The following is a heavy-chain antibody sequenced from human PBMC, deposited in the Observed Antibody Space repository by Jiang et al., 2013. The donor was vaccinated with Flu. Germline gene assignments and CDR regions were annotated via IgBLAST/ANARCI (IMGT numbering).Heavy chain of an antibody. CDR1: GYSFTSYW. D-gene: IGHD2-21*02. J-gene: IGHJ4*02. Sequence: GAEVKKPGESLKISCKGSGYSFTSYWIGWVRQMPGKGLEWMGIIYPGDSDTRYSPSFQGQVTISADKSISTAYLQWSSLKASDTAMYYCARHSETFFCGGDCYSLDYWGQGTLVTVSS. CDR3: ARHSETFFCGGDCYSLDY. V-gene: IGHV5-51*01. CDR2: IYPGDSDT.